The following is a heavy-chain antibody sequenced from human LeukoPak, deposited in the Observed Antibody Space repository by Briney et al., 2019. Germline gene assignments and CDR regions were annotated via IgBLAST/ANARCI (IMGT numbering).Heavy chain of an antibody. CDR2: IYTSGST. V-gene: IGHV4-4*07. J-gene: IGHJ6*03. CDR3: ARERSVNYYYYYMDV. CDR1: GGSISSYY. D-gene: IGHD4-17*01. Sequence: SETLSLTCTVSGGSISSYYWSWIRQPAGKGLEWIGRIYTSGSTNYNPSLKSRVTMSVDTSKNQFSLKLSSVTAADTAVYYCARERSVNYYYYYMDVWGKGTTVTVSS.